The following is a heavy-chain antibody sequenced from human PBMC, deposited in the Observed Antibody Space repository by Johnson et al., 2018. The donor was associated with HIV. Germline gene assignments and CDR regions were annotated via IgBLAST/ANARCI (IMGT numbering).Heavy chain of an antibody. Sequence: VQLVESGGGVVQPGGSLRLSCVASGFTFSTYWMNWVRQAPGKGPQWLAHIKHDGSEKYYEDSVKGRFTISRDNAKNALYLQMNSLRAEDTAIYYCARGWGGQQPIWGQGTMVTVSS. CDR2: IKHDGSEK. J-gene: IGHJ3*02. V-gene: IGHV3-7*05. D-gene: IGHD6-13*01. CDR3: ARGWGGQQPI. CDR1: GFTFSTYW.